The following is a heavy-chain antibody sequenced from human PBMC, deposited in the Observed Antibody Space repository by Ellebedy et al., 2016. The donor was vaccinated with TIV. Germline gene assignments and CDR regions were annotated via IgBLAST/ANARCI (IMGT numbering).Heavy chain of an antibody. D-gene: IGHD4-17*01. CDR3: ARDGSYGDYLSPTHAFTG. J-gene: IGHJ3*01. Sequence: ETLSLTCAASGFTFSSYWMSWVRQAPGKGLEWVANINQDGREKYYVDSVKGRFTISRDNAKDSLYLQMNSLRVEDTAVYYCARDGSYGDYLSPTHAFTGWGQGTMITVSS. V-gene: IGHV3-7*01. CDR1: GFTFSSYW. CDR2: INQDGREK.